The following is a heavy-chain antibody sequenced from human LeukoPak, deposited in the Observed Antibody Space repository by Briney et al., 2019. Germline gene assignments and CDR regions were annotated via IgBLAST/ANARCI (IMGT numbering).Heavy chain of an antibody. CDR1: GYTFPSYF. CDR2: IXPIFGTA. CDR3: ARVADYYDSSGYYFWFDP. J-gene: IGHJ5*02. V-gene: IGHV1-69*13. Sequence: SVKVSCKASGYTFPSYFMHWVRQAPGQGLEWMGGIXPIFGTANYAQKFQGRVTITADESTSTAYMELSSLRSEDTAVYYCARVADYYDSSGYYFWFDPWGQGTLVTVSS. D-gene: IGHD3-22*01.